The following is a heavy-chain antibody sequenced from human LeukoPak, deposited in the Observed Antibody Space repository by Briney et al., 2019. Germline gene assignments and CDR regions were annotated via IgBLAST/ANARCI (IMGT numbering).Heavy chain of an antibody. CDR3: ARDPIQLWSFDY. CDR1: GFTFSRYA. J-gene: IGHJ4*02. Sequence: GGSLRLSCAASGFTFSRYAMSWVRQAPGKGLEWVSVISGSGGSTYYADSVKGRFTISRDNSKNTLYLQMNSLRAEDTAVYYCARDPIQLWSFDYWGQGTLVTVSS. CDR2: ISGSGGST. V-gene: IGHV3-23*01. D-gene: IGHD5-18*01.